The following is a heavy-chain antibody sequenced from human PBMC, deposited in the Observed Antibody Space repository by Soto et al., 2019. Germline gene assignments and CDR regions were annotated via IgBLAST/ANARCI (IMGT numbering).Heavy chain of an antibody. D-gene: IGHD2-15*01. CDR3: ARDNCSGGSCYYNWFDP. Sequence: QVQLVQSGAEVKKPGSSVKVSCKASGGTFSSYAISWVRQAPGQGLEWMGGIIPIFGTANYAQKFQGRVTITADESTSTAYMELSSLRSEDMAVYYCARDNCSGGSCYYNWFDPWGQGTLVTVSS. CDR2: IIPIFGTA. CDR1: GGTFSSYA. J-gene: IGHJ5*02. V-gene: IGHV1-69*01.